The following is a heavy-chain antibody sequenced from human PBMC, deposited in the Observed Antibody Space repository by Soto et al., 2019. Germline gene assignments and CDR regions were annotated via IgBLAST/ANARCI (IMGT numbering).Heavy chain of an antibody. J-gene: IGHJ5*02. D-gene: IGHD3-10*01. CDR3: ARDRGTMVRGTHWFDP. V-gene: IGHV1-69*13. CDR2: IIPIFGTA. Sequence: ASVKVSCEASGGTFSSYAISWVRQAPGQGLEWMGGIIPIFGTANYAQKFQGRVTITADESMSTAYMELSSLRSEDTAVYYCARDRGTMVRGTHWFDPWGQGTLVTVSS. CDR1: GGTFSSYA.